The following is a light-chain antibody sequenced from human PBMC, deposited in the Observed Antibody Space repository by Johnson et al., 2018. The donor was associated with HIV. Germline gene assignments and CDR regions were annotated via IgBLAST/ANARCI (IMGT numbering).Light chain of an antibody. V-gene: IGLV1-51*02. Sequence: QSVLTQPPSVSAAPGQKVTISCSGSSSNIGNNYVSWYQQLPGGAPKLLIYENNMRPSGIPDRFSASKSGTSATLAITGLQPGVEAAYYCGTWDSSLSAFYVFGTGNKITVL. J-gene: IGLJ1*01. CDR1: SSNIGNNY. CDR3: GTWDSSLSAFYV. CDR2: ENN.